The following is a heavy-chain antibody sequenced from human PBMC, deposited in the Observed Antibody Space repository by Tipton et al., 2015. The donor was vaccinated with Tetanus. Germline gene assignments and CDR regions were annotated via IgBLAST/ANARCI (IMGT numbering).Heavy chain of an antibody. D-gene: IGHD2/OR15-2a*01. CDR1: GFTFSSYG. V-gene: IGHV3-33*01. CDR3: ARRLLRDLLPDY. J-gene: IGHJ4*02. Sequence: SLRLSCAASGFTFSSYGMHWVRQAPGKGLEWVAVIWYDGSNKYYADSVKGRFTISRDNSKNTLYLQMNSLRAEDTAVYYCARRLLRDLLPDYWGQGPLVTVSS. CDR2: IWYDGSNK.